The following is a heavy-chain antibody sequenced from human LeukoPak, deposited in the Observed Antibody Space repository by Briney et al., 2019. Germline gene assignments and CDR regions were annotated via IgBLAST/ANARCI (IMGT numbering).Heavy chain of an antibody. D-gene: IGHD6-13*01. V-gene: IGHV3-23*01. J-gene: IGHJ5*02. CDR2: IGGSGGST. Sequence: GGSLRLSCAASGFTFSSYAMSWVRQAPGKGLELVSAIGGSGGSTYYADSVKGRFTIARDNSENTLYLQMNSLRAEGTAVYYCAKDRRIAAAGRLFDPWGQGTLVTVSS. CDR3: AKDRRIAAAGRLFDP. CDR1: GFTFSSYA.